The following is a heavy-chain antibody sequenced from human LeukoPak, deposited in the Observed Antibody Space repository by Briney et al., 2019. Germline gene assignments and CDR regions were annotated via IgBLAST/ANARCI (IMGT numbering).Heavy chain of an antibody. CDR2: ISGGGDST. V-gene: IGHV3-23*01. J-gene: IGHJ4*02. Sequence: GGSLRLSCAASGLTFSNFAMSWVRQAPGKGLEWVSAISGGGDSTYYADSVKGRFTISRDNSKNTLYLQMNSLRAEDTAVYYCARGGLYFDWLPFAYWGQGTLVTVSS. D-gene: IGHD3-9*01. CDR3: ARGGLYFDWLPFAY. CDR1: GLTFSNFA.